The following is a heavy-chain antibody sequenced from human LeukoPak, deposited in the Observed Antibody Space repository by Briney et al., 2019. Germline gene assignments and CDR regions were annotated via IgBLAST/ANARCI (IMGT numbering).Heavy chain of an antibody. CDR1: GFTFSRYG. J-gene: IGHJ4*02. V-gene: IGHV3-30*18. D-gene: IGHD4-17*01. CDR2: ISYDGSNK. Sequence: GGSLRLSCVASGFTFSRYGMHWVRQAPGKGLEWVAVISYDGSNKYYADSVKGRFTISRDNSKNTLYLQMNSLRGEDTAVYYCAKLGTTSVTTGYWGQGTLVTVSS. CDR3: AKLGTTSVTTGY.